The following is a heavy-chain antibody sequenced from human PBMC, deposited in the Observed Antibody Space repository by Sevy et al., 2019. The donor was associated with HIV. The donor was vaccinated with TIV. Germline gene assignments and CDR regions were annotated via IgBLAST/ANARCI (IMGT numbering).Heavy chain of an antibody. J-gene: IGHJ4*02. V-gene: IGHV3-72*01. CDR3: ARVMRRILWWSLDS. CDR1: GFTFSDYY. D-gene: IGHD2-21*01. CDR2: IRNKANSYTT. Sequence: GGSLRLSCAASGFTFSDYYMDWVRQAPGEGLKWVGRIRNKANSYTTEFAASVKGRFTISRDDSKNSLYLQMHSLKTDDTAVYYCARVMRRILWWSLDSWGQGTLVTVSS.